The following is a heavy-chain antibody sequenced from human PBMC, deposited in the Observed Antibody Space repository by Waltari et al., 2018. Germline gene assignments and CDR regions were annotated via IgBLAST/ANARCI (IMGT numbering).Heavy chain of an antibody. J-gene: IGHJ5*02. Sequence: QVQLQESGPGLVKPSETLSLTCAVSGYSISSGYYWGWIRPPPGKGLEWIGSIYHSGSTYYNPSLKSRVTISVDTSKNQFSLKLSSVTAADTAVYYCARGQTYYDFWSGPPWFDPWGQGTLVTVSS. CDR2: IYHSGST. D-gene: IGHD3-3*01. CDR1: GYSISSGYY. CDR3: ARGQTYYDFWSGPPWFDP. V-gene: IGHV4-38-2*01.